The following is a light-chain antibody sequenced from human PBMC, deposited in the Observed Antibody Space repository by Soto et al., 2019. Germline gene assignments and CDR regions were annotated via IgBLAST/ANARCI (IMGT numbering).Light chain of an antibody. CDR2: GNT. CDR1: SSNIGSTYD. CDR3: QSYDDSLSVHYV. V-gene: IGLV1-40*01. Sequence: QSVLTQPPSVSGAPGQRVTIPCTGSSSNIGSTYDVQWYQQLPGTAPKLLIHGNTDRPSGVPDRSSGSKSGTSASLAITGLQADDEADYYCQSYDDSLSVHYVFGTGTKVTV. J-gene: IGLJ1*01.